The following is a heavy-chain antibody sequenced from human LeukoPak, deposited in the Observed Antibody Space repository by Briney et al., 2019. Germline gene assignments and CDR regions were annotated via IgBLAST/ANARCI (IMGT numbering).Heavy chain of an antibody. Sequence: GGSLRLSCAVSGFPFSFYEMNWVRQAPGKGLEWVSNIGASGTTKYYADSVKGRFSISRDNAKTSLYLQMNSLRVDDTAVYYCALLAVASDFDYWGQGALVIVSS. V-gene: IGHV3-48*03. CDR1: GFPFSFYE. CDR3: ALLAVASDFDY. J-gene: IGHJ4*02. CDR2: IGASGTTK. D-gene: IGHD6-19*01.